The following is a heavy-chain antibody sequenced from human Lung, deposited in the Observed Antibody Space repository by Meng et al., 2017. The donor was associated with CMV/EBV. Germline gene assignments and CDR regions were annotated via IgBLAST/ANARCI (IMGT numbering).Heavy chain of an antibody. CDR1: GFTFSSYS. CDR3: ARWERTAMDPYYYYGMEV. Sequence: ESXKISXAASGFTFSSYSMNWVRQAPGKGLEWVSSISSSSSYIYYADSVKGRFTISRDNAKNSLYLQMNSLRAEDTAVYYCARWERTAMDPYYYYGMEVWGQGTXVTVSS. D-gene: IGHD5-18*01. CDR2: ISSSSSYI. V-gene: IGHV3-21*01. J-gene: IGHJ6*02.